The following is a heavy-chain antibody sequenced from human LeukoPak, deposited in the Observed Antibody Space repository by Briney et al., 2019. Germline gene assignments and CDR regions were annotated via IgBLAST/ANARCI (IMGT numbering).Heavy chain of an antibody. D-gene: IGHD1-1*01. V-gene: IGHV3-15*07. J-gene: IGHJ2*01. CDR1: GLTFSNVS. CDR3: SYGANFYFDL. CDR2: IKSKIDGGTT. Sequence: PGGSLRLSCAASGLTFSNVSMNWVRQAPGKGPEWVGRIKSKIDGGTTDYAAPVKGRFTISRDDSKNTLYLQMNSLKTEDTAVYYCSYGANFYFDLRGRGTLVTVSS.